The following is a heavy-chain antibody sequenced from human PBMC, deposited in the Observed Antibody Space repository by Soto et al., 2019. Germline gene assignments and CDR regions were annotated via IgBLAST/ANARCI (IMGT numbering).Heavy chain of an antibody. CDR2: IKSKTDGGTT. D-gene: IGHD1-26*01. J-gene: IGHJ4*02. Sequence: SLRLSCAASGFTFNNVWMNWVRQGPGKGLEWVGRIKSKTDGGTTDYAAAVKGRFTISRDDSKNTLYLQMNSLKTEDTAVYYCTTRPGGTNDYWGQGTLVTVSS. CDR3: TTRPGGTNDY. CDR1: GFTFNNVW. V-gene: IGHV3-15*07.